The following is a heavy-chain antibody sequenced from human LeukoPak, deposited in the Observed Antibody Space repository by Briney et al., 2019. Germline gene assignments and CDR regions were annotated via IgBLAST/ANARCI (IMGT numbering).Heavy chain of an antibody. Sequence: GGSLRLSYAASGFTFSSYAMSWVRQAPGKGLEWVSAISGSGGSTYYADSVKGRFTISRDNSKNMLYLQMNSLRAEDTAVYYCAKALWFGETRGYFDYWGQGTLVTVSS. CDR1: GFTFSSYA. J-gene: IGHJ4*02. D-gene: IGHD3-10*01. CDR2: ISGSGGST. V-gene: IGHV3-23*01. CDR3: AKALWFGETRGYFDY.